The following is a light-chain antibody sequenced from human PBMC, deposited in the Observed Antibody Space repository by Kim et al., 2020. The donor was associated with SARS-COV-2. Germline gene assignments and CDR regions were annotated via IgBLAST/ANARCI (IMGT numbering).Light chain of an antibody. CDR3: CSHAGSSTWV. J-gene: IGLJ3*02. CDR1: SSDVGSYNL. Sequence: QSALTQPASVSGSPGQSITISCTGTSSDVGSYNLVSWYQQHPGKAPKLMIYEVSKRPSGVSNRFSGSKSGNTASLTISGLQAEDEADYYCCSHAGSSTWVFGGGTQLTVL. CDR2: EVS. V-gene: IGLV2-23*02.